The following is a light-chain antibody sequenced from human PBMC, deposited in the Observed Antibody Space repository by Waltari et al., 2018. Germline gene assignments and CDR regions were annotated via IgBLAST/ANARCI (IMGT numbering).Light chain of an antibody. CDR2: DAS. Sequence: ETVMTQSPATLSVSPGDTATPSRRASQSVSNNLAWYQQKPGQAPRPLIYDASTRAAGVPARFSGSGSGTDFTLTISSLQAEDVAVYYCQQYYRMYTFGQGTKLEI. J-gene: IGKJ2*01. CDR1: QSVSNN. V-gene: IGKV3-15*01. CDR3: QQYYRMYT.